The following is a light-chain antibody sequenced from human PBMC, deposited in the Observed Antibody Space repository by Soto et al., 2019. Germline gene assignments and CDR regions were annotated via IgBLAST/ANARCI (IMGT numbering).Light chain of an antibody. CDR2: WAS. V-gene: IGKV4-1*01. CDR3: QQYYSTLTWT. J-gene: IGKJ1*01. CDR1: QSVLYSSNNKNY. Sequence: DIVMTQPPDSLAVSLGERATINCKSSQSVLYSSNNKNYLAWYQQKPGQPPKLLIYWASTRESGVPGRFSGSGSGTDFTLTISSLQAEDVAVYYCQQYYSTLTWTFGQGTKVDIK.